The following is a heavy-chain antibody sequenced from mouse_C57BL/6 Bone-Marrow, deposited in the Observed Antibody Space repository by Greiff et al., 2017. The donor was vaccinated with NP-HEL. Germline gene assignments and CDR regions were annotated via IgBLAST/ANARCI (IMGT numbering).Heavy chain of an antibody. CDR2: IYPGSGST. CDR1: GYTFTSYW. Sequence: QVQLQQPGAELVKPGASVKMSCKASGYTFTSYWITWVKQRPGQGLEWIGDIYPGSGSTNYNEKFKSKATLTVDTSSSTAYMQLSCLTSEGSAVYYCAGNLGYYGSSHDYWGQGTTLTGSS. J-gene: IGHJ2*01. D-gene: IGHD1-1*01. CDR3: AGNLGYYGSSHDY. V-gene: IGHV1-55*01.